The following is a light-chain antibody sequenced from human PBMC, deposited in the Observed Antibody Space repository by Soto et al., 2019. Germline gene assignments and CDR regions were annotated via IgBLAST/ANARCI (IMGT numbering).Light chain of an antibody. Sequence: DIQMTQSPSALSXXFXXXXTXXXXASQSISSWLAWYQQKLGRAPRLLIYDASSLESGVPSRFSGSGYGTEFTLTISSLQPDDFATYYCQQYNSYSWTFGQGTKV. J-gene: IGKJ1*01. CDR2: DAS. CDR1: QSISSW. V-gene: IGKV1-5*01. CDR3: QQYNSYSWT.